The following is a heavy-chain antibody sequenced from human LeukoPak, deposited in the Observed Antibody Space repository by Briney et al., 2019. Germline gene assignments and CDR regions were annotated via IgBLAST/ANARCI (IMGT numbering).Heavy chain of an antibody. V-gene: IGHV4-39*07. CDR2: INHSGST. Sequence: SETLSLTCTVSGGSISSNGYYWGWIRQPPGKGLEWIGEINHSGSTNHNPSLKSRVTISVDTSKNQFSLKLSSVTAADTAVYYCARVGGSGSYYRYYYYMDVWGKGTTVTVSS. CDR1: GGSISSNGYY. CDR3: ARVGGSGSYYRYYYYMDV. J-gene: IGHJ6*03. D-gene: IGHD3-10*01.